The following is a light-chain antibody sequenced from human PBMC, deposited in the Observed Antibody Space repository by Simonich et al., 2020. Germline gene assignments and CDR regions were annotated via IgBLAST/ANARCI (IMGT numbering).Light chain of an antibody. V-gene: IGLV2-23*03. Sequence: SALTQPASVSGSPGQSITISCTGTSSDVGSYNLVSWYQQHPGKAPKLMIYEGSKRPSRFSNRFSGSKSGNTASLTISGLQAEDEADYYCCSYAGSSTFVVFGGGTKLTVL. CDR2: EGS. CDR1: SSDVGSYNL. J-gene: IGLJ2*01. CDR3: CSYAGSSTFVV.